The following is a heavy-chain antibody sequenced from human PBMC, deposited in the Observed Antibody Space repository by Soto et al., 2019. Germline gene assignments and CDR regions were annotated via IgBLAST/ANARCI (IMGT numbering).Heavy chain of an antibody. CDR3: ASNSAYGHPPVIAGMDV. CDR2: IITIFGTA. Sequence: GASVKVSCKASGGTFSSYAISWVRQAPGQGLEWMGGIITIFGTANYAQKFQGRVTITADKSTSTAYMELSSLRSEDTAVYYSASNSAYGHPPVIAGMDVWGQGTTVTVSS. J-gene: IGHJ6*02. CDR1: GGTFSSYA. D-gene: IGHD4-17*01. V-gene: IGHV1-69*06.